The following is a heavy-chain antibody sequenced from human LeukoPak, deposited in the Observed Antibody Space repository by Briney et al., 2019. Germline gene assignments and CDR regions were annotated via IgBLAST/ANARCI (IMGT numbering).Heavy chain of an antibody. CDR1: GFTFSDYY. D-gene: IGHD3-22*01. Sequence: GGSLRLSCAASGFTFSDYYMSWIRQAPGKGLEWVSYISSSGSTIYYADSVKGRFTISRDNAKNSLYLQMNSLRAEDTAVYYCARDGYYDSSGHYSDDAFDIWGQGTMVTVSS. CDR3: ARDGYYDSSGHYSDDAFDI. V-gene: IGHV3-11*04. CDR2: ISSSGSTI. J-gene: IGHJ3*02.